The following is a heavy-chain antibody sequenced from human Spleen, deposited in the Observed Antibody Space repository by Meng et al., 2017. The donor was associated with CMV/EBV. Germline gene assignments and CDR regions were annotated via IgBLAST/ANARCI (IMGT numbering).Heavy chain of an antibody. CDR1: GFSFSGSA. D-gene: IGHD3-10*01. Sequence: GESLKISCAASGFSFSGSAMNWVRQGPGKGLEWVSTISGSGGTTYYADSVKGRFTISRDNSKNTLYLQMDSLRVEDTAIYYCAKVFLDIDILGYYGSGSYSPDYWGQGTLVTVSS. V-gene: IGHV3-23*01. CDR2: ISGSGGTT. CDR3: AKVFLDIDILGYYGSGSYSPDY. J-gene: IGHJ4*02.